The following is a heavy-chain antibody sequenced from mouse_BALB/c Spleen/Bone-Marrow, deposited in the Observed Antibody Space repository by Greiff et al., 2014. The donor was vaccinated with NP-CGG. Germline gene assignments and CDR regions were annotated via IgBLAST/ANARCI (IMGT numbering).Heavy chain of an antibody. V-gene: IGHV3-2*02. J-gene: IGHJ4*01. Sequence: DVHLVESGPGLVKPSQSLSLTCTVTGYSITSDCAWNWIRQFPGNKLEWMGYISYSGSTSYNPSLKSRISITRDTSKNQFFLQLNSVTTEDTATYYCARKALYYAMDYWGQGTSVTVSS. CDR3: ARKALYYAMDY. CDR1: GYSITSDCA. CDR2: ISYSGST.